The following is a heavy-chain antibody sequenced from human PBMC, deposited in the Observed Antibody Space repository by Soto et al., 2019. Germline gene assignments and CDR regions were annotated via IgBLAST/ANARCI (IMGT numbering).Heavy chain of an antibody. CDR1: VSPVTTYY. Sequence: SETLSLTCAVDVSPVTTYYWTWIRHPPGKGLEWVGEINNRGNTNYNPSLKSRLTVSLDTSKTQFSLKLTSVTAADTAVYYCLMVTYSGMEVWGQGTTVTVSS. D-gene: IGHD3-10*01. CDR2: INNRGNT. J-gene: IGHJ6*01. CDR3: LMVTYSGMEV. V-gene: IGHV4-34*01.